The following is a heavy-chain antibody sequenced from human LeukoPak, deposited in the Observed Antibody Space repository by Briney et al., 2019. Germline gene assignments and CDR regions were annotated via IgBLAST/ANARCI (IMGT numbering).Heavy chain of an antibody. D-gene: IGHD3-10*01. Sequence: GGSLRLSCAASGFTFSSYAMSWVRQAPGKGLEWVSAISGSGGSTYYADSVKGRFTISRDNSKNTLYLQMNSLRAEDTAVYYCAKSLHYYGSGSYYNQFDYWGQGTLVTVSS. J-gene: IGHJ4*02. CDR3: AKSLHYYGSGSYYNQFDY. CDR2: ISGSGGST. CDR1: GFTFSSYA. V-gene: IGHV3-23*01.